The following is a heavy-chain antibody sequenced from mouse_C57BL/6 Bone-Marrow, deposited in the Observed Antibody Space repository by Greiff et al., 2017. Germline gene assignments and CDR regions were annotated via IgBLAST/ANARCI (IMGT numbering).Heavy chain of an antibody. V-gene: IGHV1-64*01. D-gene: IGHD2-1*01. CDR2: INPNSGST. Sequence: VQLQQPGAELVKPGASVQLSCKASGYPFTSYWMHWVKRRPGQGLEWIGMINPNSGSTNYNEKFKSKATLTVDKSSSPAYMQLSSLTSEDSAVYYCALYYGNPFAYWGQGTLVTVSA. J-gene: IGHJ3*01. CDR3: ALYYGNPFAY. CDR1: GYPFTSYW.